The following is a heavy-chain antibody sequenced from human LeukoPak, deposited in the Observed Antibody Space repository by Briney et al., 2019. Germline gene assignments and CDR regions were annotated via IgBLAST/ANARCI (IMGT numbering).Heavy chain of an antibody. V-gene: IGHV1-3*03. CDR3: ARADYSSSSQFDY. Sequence: GASVKVSCKASGYTFTSYAMHWVRQAPGQRLEWMGWINAGNGNTKYSQEFQGRVTITRDRSASTAYMELSSLRSEDMAVYYCARADYSSSSQFDYWGQGTLVTVSS. CDR1: GYTFTSYA. J-gene: IGHJ4*02. D-gene: IGHD6-6*01. CDR2: INAGNGNT.